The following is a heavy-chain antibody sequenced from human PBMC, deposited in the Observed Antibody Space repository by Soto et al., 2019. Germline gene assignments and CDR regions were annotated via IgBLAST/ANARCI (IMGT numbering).Heavy chain of an antibody. CDR2: ISCSSSYI. J-gene: IGHJ4*02. CDR1: GFTFSSYS. V-gene: IGHV3-21*01. CDR3: ARDYYGDYHFDY. Sequence: EVQLVESGGGLVKPGGSLRLSCAASGFTFSSYSMNWVRQAPGKGLEWVSSISCSSSYIYYADSVKGRFTISRDNAKNSLYLQMNSLRAEDTAVYYCARDYYGDYHFDYWGQGTLVTVSS. D-gene: IGHD4-17*01.